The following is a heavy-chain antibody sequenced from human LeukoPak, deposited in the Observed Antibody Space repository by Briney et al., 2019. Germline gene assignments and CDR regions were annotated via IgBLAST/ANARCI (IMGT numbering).Heavy chain of an antibody. D-gene: IGHD1-26*01. CDR2: INPGGGST. Sequence: GSSVKVSCKASGYTFTIYHMHWVRQAPGQGLEWMGIINPGGGSTSYAQKFQGRVTMTRETSTSTVYMEVSSLRSEDTAVYYCARDLYSKCMDVWGQGTTVTVSS. V-gene: IGHV1-46*01. CDR1: GYTFTIYH. CDR3: ARDLYSKCMDV. J-gene: IGHJ6*02.